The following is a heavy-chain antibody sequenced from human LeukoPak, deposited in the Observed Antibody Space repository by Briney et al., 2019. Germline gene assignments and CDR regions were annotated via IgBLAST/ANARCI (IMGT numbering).Heavy chain of an antibody. D-gene: IGHD6-19*01. Sequence: GGSLRLPCAASGFTFSSYAMSWVRQAPGKGLEWVSAISGSGGSTYYADSVKGRFTISRDNSKNTLYLQMNSLRAEDTAVYYCAKDGTERHSSGWYGYFQHWGQGTLVTVSS. CDR3: AKDGTERHSSGWYGYFQH. V-gene: IGHV3-23*01. CDR2: ISGSGGST. J-gene: IGHJ1*01. CDR1: GFTFSSYA.